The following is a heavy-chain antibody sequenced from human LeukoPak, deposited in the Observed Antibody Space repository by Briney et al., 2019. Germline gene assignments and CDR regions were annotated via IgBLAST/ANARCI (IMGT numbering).Heavy chain of an antibody. CDR2: IWYDGSNK. D-gene: IGHD3-9*01. Sequence: PGGTLRLSCEASGFIFSDYWMTRVRQAPGKGLEWVAVIWYDGSNKYYADSVKGRFTISRDNSKNTLYLQMNSLRAEDTAVYYCARDLLRYFAWSEIQNGMDVWGQGTTVTVSS. CDR3: ARDLLRYFAWSEIQNGMDV. CDR1: GFIFSDYW. J-gene: IGHJ6*02. V-gene: IGHV3-33*08.